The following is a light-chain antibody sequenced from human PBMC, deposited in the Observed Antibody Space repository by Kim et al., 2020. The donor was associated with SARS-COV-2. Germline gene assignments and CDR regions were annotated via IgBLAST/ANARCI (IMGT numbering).Light chain of an antibody. CDR3: QLFSSSPPAYT. CDR1: QSVSSTY. J-gene: IGKJ2*01. V-gene: IGKV3-20*01. Sequence: PGERATRSGRASQSVSSTYVAWYQQKLGQAPSRLVFASSSRTAGTPDRFSGSGSGTDFTLTISRVEPDDFAVYYCQLFSSSPPAYTFGQGTKLEI. CDR2: ASS.